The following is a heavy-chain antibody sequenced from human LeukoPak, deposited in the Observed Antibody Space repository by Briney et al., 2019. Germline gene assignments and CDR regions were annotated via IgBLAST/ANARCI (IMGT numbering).Heavy chain of an antibody. Sequence: PGGSLRLSCAASGFTFSSYSMNWVRQAPGKGLEWVSSISSSSSYIYYADSVKGRFTISRDNAKNSLYLQMNSLRAEDTAVYYCARSHIVVVSAADNWFDPWGQGTLVTVSS. D-gene: IGHD2-2*01. CDR3: ARSHIVVVSAADNWFDP. CDR1: GFTFSSYS. V-gene: IGHV3-21*01. CDR2: ISSSSSYI. J-gene: IGHJ5*02.